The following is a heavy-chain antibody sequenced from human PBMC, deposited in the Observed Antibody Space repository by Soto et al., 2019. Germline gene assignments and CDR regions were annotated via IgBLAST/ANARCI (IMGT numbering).Heavy chain of an antibody. V-gene: IGHV1-18*01. D-gene: IGHD6-19*01. Sequence: QLVQSGAEVKKPGSSVKVSCKAFGYTFISYGIGWVRQAPGQGLEWMGWIATHNDNTNYAQQFQGRVTFTTDTSTSTAYMELRSLTSDDTAIYSCARVYSSGWKGLGYWGQGTLVTVSS. CDR2: IATHNDNT. CDR3: ARVYSSGWKGLGY. CDR1: GYTFISYG. J-gene: IGHJ4*02.